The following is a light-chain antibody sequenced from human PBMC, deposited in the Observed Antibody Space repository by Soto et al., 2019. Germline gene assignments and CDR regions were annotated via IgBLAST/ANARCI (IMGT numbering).Light chain of an antibody. Sequence: QSVLTQPPSVSGAPGQRVTISCTGSSSNIGAGYDVHWYQQLRGTAPKLLIYGNSNRPSGVPDRFSGSKSGTSASLAITGLQAEDEADYYCQSYDSSLSAVVFGGGTQLTVL. CDR1: SSNIGAGYD. CDR3: QSYDSSLSAVV. CDR2: GNS. J-gene: IGLJ2*01. V-gene: IGLV1-40*01.